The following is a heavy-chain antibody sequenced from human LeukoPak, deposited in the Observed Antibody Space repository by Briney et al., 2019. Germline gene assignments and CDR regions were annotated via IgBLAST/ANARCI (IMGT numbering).Heavy chain of an antibody. CDR2: INHSGST. Sequence: SETLSLTCAVYGGSFSGYYWSWIRQPPGKGLEWIGEINHSGSTNYNPSLKSRVTISVDTSKNQFSLKLSSVTAADTAVYYCARDSQGIAVAGIDYWGQGTLVTVSS. CDR1: GGSFSGYY. CDR3: ARDSQGIAVAGIDY. D-gene: IGHD6-19*01. J-gene: IGHJ4*02. V-gene: IGHV4-34*01.